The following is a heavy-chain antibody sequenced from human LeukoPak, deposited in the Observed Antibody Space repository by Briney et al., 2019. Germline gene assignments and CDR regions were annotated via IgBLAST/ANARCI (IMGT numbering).Heavy chain of an antibody. V-gene: IGHV3-30*03. D-gene: IGHD2-2*01. Sequence: GGSLRLSCAASGFTFSSYSMHWVRQAPGKGLEWVAVISYDGSNKYYADSVKGRFTISRDNSKNTLYLQMGSLRAEDMAVYYCARSLVVPASAQLDYWGQGTLVTVSS. CDR1: GFTFSSYS. CDR3: ARSLVVPASAQLDY. J-gene: IGHJ4*02. CDR2: ISYDGSNK.